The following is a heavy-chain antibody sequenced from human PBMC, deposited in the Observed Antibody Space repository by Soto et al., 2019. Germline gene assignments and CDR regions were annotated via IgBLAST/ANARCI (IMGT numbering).Heavy chain of an antibody. D-gene: IGHD3-10*01. Sequence: GGSLRLSCAASGFTFDDYAMHWVRQAPGKGLEWVSGISWNSGSIGYADSVKGRFTISRDNAKNSLYLQMNSLRAEDTALYYCAKDCFSEEAYYFDYWGQGTLVTVSS. CDR1: GFTFDDYA. J-gene: IGHJ4*02. CDR3: AKDCFSEEAYYFDY. CDR2: ISWNSGSI. V-gene: IGHV3-9*01.